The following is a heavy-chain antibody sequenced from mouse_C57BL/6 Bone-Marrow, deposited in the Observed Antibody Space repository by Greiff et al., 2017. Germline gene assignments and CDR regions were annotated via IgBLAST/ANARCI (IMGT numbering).Heavy chain of an antibody. CDR2: ISDGGSYT. Sequence: EVQGVESGGGLVKPGGSLKLSCAASGFTFSSYAMSWVRQTPEKRLEWVATISDGGSYTYYPDNVKGRFTISRDNAKNNLYLQMSQLKSEDTAMYYCARDRDYDAWFAYWGQGTLVTVSA. J-gene: IGHJ3*01. CDR1: GFTFSSYA. V-gene: IGHV5-4*01. D-gene: IGHD2-4*01. CDR3: ARDRDYDAWFAY.